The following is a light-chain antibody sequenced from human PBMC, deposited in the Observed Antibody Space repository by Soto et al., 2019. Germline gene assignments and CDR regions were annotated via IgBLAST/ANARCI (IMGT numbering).Light chain of an antibody. Sequence: DIQMTQSPSSLPASVGDRVTITCRVSQGISSYLNWYQQKPGKAPKLLIYAASTLQSGVPSRFSGSGSGTDFALTISSLQPKDFATYYCQQSYSAPPITFGQGTRLEIK. CDR3: QQSYSAPPIT. CDR2: AAS. J-gene: IGKJ5*01. CDR1: QGISSY. V-gene: IGKV1-39*01.